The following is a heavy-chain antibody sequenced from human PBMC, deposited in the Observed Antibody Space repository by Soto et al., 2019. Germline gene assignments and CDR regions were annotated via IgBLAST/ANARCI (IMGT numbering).Heavy chain of an antibody. D-gene: IGHD2-21*01. CDR2: ISWNSGSI. J-gene: IGHJ4*02. CDR1: GFTFDDYA. Sequence: GGSLRLSCAASGFTFDDYAMHWVRQAPGKGLEWVSGISWNSGSIGYADSVKGRFTISRDNAKNSLYLQMNSLRAEDTALYYCAKDPSPDPYYYFDYWGQGTLVTVSS. CDR3: AKDPSPDPYYYFDY. V-gene: IGHV3-9*01.